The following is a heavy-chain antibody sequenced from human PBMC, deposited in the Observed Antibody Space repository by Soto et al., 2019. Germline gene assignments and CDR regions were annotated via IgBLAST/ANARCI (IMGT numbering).Heavy chain of an antibody. Sequence: EVQLVESGGGLVQPGGSLRLSCAASGFTFSSYSMNWVRQAPGKGLEWVSYISSSSSTIYYADSVKGRFTISRDNAKNPLYLQMNSLRAEDTAVYYCARDFRPYCSGGSCYPSNWGQGTLVTVSS. J-gene: IGHJ4*02. V-gene: IGHV3-48*01. D-gene: IGHD2-15*01. CDR2: ISSSSSTI. CDR3: ARDFRPYCSGGSCYPSN. CDR1: GFTFSSYS.